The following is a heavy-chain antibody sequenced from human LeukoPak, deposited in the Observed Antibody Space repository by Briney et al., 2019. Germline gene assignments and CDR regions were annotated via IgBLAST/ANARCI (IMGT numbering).Heavy chain of an antibody. J-gene: IGHJ4*02. CDR1: GDSISSSGYY. D-gene: IGHD2-21*02. V-gene: IGHV4-61*08. Sequence: SETPSLTCTVSGDSISSSGYYWGWIRQPPGKGPEWIGYIYYSGSTNYNPSLKSRVTISVDTSKNQFSLRLSSVSAADTAVYYCARDNCGGDCYPDHWGQGTLVTVSS. CDR3: ARDNCGGDCYPDH. CDR2: IYYSGST.